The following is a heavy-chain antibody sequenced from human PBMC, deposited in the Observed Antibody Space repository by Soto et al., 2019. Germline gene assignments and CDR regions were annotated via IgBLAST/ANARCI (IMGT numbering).Heavy chain of an antibody. Sequence: LRLSCAASGFTFSSYGMHWVRQAPGKGLEWGAVISYDGSNKYYADSVKGRFTISRDNSKNTLYLQMNSLRAEDTAVYYCAKRHTGNYYYPMDVWGQGTPVTVSS. J-gene: IGHJ6*02. CDR3: AKRHTGNYYYPMDV. V-gene: IGHV3-30*18. CDR2: ISYDGSNK. CDR1: GFTFSSYG.